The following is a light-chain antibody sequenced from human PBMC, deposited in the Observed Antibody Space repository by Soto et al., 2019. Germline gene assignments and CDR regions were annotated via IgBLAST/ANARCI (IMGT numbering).Light chain of an antibody. Sequence: QSALTQPRSVSGSPGQSVTISCTGTSSDVGDYDYVSWYQQHPTKAPKLIIYNVSERPSGVPDRFSGSKSGNTASLTISGLQAEDEADYYCCSYAGFVYVFGTGTKLTVL. CDR3: CSYAGFVYV. CDR1: SSDVGDYDY. J-gene: IGLJ1*01. CDR2: NVS. V-gene: IGLV2-11*01.